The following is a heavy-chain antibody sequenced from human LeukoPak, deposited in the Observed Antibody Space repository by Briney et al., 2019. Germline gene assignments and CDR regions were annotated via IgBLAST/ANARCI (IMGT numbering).Heavy chain of an antibody. V-gene: IGHV4-4*07. CDR2: IYTSGST. CDR1: GGSISSYY. CDR3: ARGIGRGSGSYFRNNWFDP. J-gene: IGHJ5*02. D-gene: IGHD3-10*01. Sequence: SETLSLTCTVSGGSISSYYWSWIRQPAGKGLEWIGRIYTSGSTNYNPSLKSRVTISVDTSKNQFSLKLSSVTAADTAVYYCARGIGRGSGSYFRNNWFDPWGQGTLVTVSS.